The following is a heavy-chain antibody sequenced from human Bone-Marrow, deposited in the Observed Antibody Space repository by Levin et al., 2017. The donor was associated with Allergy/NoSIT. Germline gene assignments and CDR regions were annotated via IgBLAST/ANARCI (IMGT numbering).Heavy chain of an antibody. CDR1: GFTIRNNY. CDR2: IYSGGST. V-gene: IGHV3-66*04. Sequence: LSLTCAVSGFTIRNNYMSWVRPASGKGLEWVSVIYSGGSTYYADSVKGRFTISRANSENTLYLQMNSLRAEDTAVYYCARLDFNYGSYYWGQGTLVTVSS. J-gene: IGHJ4*02. D-gene: IGHD3-10*01. CDR3: ARLDFNYGSYY.